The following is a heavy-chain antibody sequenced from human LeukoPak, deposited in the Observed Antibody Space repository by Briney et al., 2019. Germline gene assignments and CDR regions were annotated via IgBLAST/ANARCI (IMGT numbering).Heavy chain of an antibody. CDR1: GFTLSDYY. J-gene: IGHJ4*02. D-gene: IGHD1-26*01. CDR3: ARPHGALIASYYFVS. V-gene: IGHV3-11*01. Sequence: GGSLRLSCAASGFTLSDYYMSWIRQAPGKGLEGVSCISGSGTTKYYTDSVKGRFTISRDNAKNSLYLQMNSLRADDTGVYYCARPHGALIASYYFVSWSQGTLVTVSS. CDR2: ISGSGTTK.